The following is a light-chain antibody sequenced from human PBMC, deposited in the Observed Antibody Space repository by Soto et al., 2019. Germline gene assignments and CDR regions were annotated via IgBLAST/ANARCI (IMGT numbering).Light chain of an antibody. CDR3: QHFGISPWT. V-gene: IGKV3-20*01. CDR1: KSVSSSY. J-gene: IGKJ1*01. Sequence: EIVLTQSPGTLSLSPGERATLSCRASKSVSSSYLAWYQQKPGQAPRLLIYGASSRATGIPERFSGSGSGTGFTLTISRLEPEDFAVYDCQHFGISPWTFSQGTKVEIK. CDR2: GAS.